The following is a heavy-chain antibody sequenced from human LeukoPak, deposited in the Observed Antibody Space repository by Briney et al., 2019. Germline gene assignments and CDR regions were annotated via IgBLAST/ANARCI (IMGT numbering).Heavy chain of an antibody. D-gene: IGHD3-10*01. J-gene: IGHJ4*02. CDR2: ISSSSNMI. CDR1: GFTFSNYN. CDR3: ARDFAREFTIDY. V-gene: IGHV3-48*01. Sequence: GGSLRLSCSAPGFTFSNYNMNWVRQPPVKGLQWVSYISSSSNMIYYADSVKGRFTISRDNAKNSLFLQMNSLRAEDTAVYYCARDFAREFTIDYWGQGTLVTVSS.